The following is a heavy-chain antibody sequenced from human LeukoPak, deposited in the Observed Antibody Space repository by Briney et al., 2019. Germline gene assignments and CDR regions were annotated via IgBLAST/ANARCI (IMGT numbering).Heavy chain of an antibody. D-gene: IGHD4-23*01. Sequence: PSETLSLTCTVSGASISSYYWSWIRQPPGKGLEWIGYIYYSGSTNYNPSLKSRVTISVDTSKNQFSLKLSSVTAADTAVYYCARVKTVGWVDYWGQGTLVTVSS. V-gene: IGHV4-59*01. CDR1: GASISSYY. CDR3: ARVKTVGWVDY. CDR2: IYYSGST. J-gene: IGHJ4*02.